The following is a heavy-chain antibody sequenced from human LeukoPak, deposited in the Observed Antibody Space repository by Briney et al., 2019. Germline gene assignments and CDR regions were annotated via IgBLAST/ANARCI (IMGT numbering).Heavy chain of an antibody. J-gene: IGHJ5*02. Sequence: GGSLRLSCAASGFTFSSYSMNWVRQAPGKGLECVSYISSSSSTIYYADSVKGRFTISRDNAKNSLYLQMESLRAEDTAVYYCAKKLSTAPAGYNWIDPWGQGTLVTVSS. D-gene: IGHD6-13*01. CDR3: AKKLSTAPAGYNWIDP. CDR1: GFTFSSYS. CDR2: ISSSSSTI. V-gene: IGHV3-48*04.